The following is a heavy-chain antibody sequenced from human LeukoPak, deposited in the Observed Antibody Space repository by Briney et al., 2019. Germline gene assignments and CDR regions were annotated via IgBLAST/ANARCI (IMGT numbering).Heavy chain of an antibody. CDR3: ARGERWLQLNRFDP. D-gene: IGHD5-24*01. CDR2: IYYSGST. J-gene: IGHJ5*02. Sequence: SETLSLTCTVSGGSISSYYWSWIRQPPGKGLEWIGYIYYSGSTNYNPSLKSRVTISVDTSKNQFSLKLSSVTAADTAVYYCARGERWLQLNRFDPWGQGTLVTVSS. V-gene: IGHV4-59*01. CDR1: GGSISSYY.